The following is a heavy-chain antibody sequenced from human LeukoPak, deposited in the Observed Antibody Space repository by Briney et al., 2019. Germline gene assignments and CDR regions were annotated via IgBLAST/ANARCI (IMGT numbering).Heavy chain of an antibody. V-gene: IGHV3-21*01. Sequence: PGGTLRLSCAASGFTFSSYSMKGVREAPGKRLERVSSISSSSSYIYYADSVKGRFTISRDNAKNSVYLQMNSLRAEDTAVYYCAREITMVRGVDYWGQGTLVTVSS. CDR1: GFTFSSYS. CDR2: ISSSSSYI. J-gene: IGHJ4*02. D-gene: IGHD3-10*01. CDR3: AREITMVRGVDY.